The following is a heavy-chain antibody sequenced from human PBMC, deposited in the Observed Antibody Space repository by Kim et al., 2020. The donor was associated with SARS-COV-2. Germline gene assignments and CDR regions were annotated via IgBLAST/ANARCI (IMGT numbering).Heavy chain of an antibody. CDR3: ARVRYFDWLEDFDY. V-gene: IGHV4-39*01. J-gene: IGHJ4*02. D-gene: IGHD3-9*01. CDR2: IYYSGST. Sequence: SETLSLTCTVSGVSISSSSYYWGWIRQPPGKGLEWIGSIYYSGSTYYNPSLKSRVTISVDTSKNQFSLKLSSVTAADTAVYYCARVRYFDWLEDFDYWGQGTLVTVSS. CDR1: GVSISSSSYY.